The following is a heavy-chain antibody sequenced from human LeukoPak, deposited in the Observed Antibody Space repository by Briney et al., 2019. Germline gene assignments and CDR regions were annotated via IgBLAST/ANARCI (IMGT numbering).Heavy chain of an antibody. J-gene: IGHJ4*02. CDR1: GFTFSSYA. V-gene: IGHV3-23*01. D-gene: IGHD3-3*01. CDR2: ISSSGGST. Sequence: GGSLRLSCAASGFTFSSYAMSWVRQAPGKGLEWVSAISSSGGSTYYADSVKGRFTISRDNSKNTLYLQMNSLRAEDTAVYYCAKGYYDFWSGYSPFDYWGQGTLVTVSS. CDR3: AKGYYDFWSGYSPFDY.